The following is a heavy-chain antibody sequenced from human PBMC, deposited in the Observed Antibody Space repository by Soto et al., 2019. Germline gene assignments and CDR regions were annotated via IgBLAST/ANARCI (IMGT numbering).Heavy chain of an antibody. J-gene: IGHJ6*02. Sequence: SETLSLTFTVSGGSISSGDYYWSWIRQPPGKGLEWIGYIYYSGSTYYNPSLKSRVTISVDTSKNQFSLKLSSVTAADTAVYYCARADSGYSLGGDYYGMDVWGQGTTVTVSS. CDR3: ARADSGYSLGGDYYGMDV. D-gene: IGHD5-12*01. CDR1: GGSISSGDYY. CDR2: IYYSGST. V-gene: IGHV4-30-4*01.